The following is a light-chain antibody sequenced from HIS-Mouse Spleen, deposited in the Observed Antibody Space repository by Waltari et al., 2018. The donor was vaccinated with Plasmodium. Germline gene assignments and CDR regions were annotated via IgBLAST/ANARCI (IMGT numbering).Light chain of an antibody. CDR3: QSADSSGTYQV. Sequence: SYELTQPPSVSVSPGQTARITCSGAAFPTQYAYWYQQKPGQAPVLVIYKDSERPSGIPERFSGSSSGTTVTLTISGVQAEDEADYYCQSADSSGTYQVFGGGTKLTVL. J-gene: IGLJ2*01. CDR2: KDS. CDR1: AFPTQY. V-gene: IGLV3-25*03.